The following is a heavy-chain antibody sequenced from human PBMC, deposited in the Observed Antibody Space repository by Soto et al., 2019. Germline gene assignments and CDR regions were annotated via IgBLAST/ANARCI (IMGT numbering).Heavy chain of an antibody. Sequence: ASVKVSCKASGYTFTSYGISWVRQAPGQGLEWMGWISAYNGNTNYAQKLQGRVTMTTDTSTSTAYMELRSLRSDDTAVYYCAAHLEVVGYFDYWGQGTLVTVSS. CDR2: ISAYNGNT. CDR1: GYTFTSYG. CDR3: AAHLEVVGYFDY. V-gene: IGHV1-18*01. D-gene: IGHD2-15*01. J-gene: IGHJ4*02.